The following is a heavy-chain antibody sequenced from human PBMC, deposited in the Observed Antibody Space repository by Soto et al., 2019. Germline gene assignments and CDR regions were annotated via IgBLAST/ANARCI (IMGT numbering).Heavy chain of an antibody. J-gene: IGHJ6*03. V-gene: IGHV3-15*01. CDR2: IKSKTDGGTT. CDR3: TTDETIFGVVKPPSRHYYYYMDV. Sequence: GGSLRLSCAASGFTFSNAWMSWVRQAPGKGLEWVGRIKSKTDGGTTDYAAPVKGRFTISRDDSKNTLYLQMNSLKTEDTAVYYCTTDETIFGVVKPPSRHYYYYMDVWGKGTTVTVSS. D-gene: IGHD3-3*01. CDR1: GFTFSNAW.